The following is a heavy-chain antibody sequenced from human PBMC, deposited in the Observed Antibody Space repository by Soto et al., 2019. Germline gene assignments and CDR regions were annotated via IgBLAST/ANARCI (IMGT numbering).Heavy chain of an antibody. J-gene: IGHJ2*01. CDR2: ISWNSGSI. Sequence: EVQLVESGGGLVQPGRSLRLSCAASGFTFDDYAMHWVRQAPGKGLEWVSGISWNSGSIGYADSVKGRFTISRDNAKNSLYLQMNSLRAEDTALYYGAKDNHDYGAHRDWYFDLWGRGTLVTVSS. D-gene: IGHD4-17*01. V-gene: IGHV3-9*01. CDR1: GFTFDDYA. CDR3: AKDNHDYGAHRDWYFDL.